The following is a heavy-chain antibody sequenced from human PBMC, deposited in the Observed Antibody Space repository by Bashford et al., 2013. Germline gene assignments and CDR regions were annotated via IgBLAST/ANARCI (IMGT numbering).Heavy chain of an antibody. CDR2: ISGSGGST. CDR3: AKRWYYYDSSGYSTHDAFDI. Sequence: VRQAPGKGLEWVSAISGSGGSTYYADSVKGRFTISRDNSKNTLYLQMNSLRAEDTAVYYCAKRWYYYDSSGYSTHDAFDIWGQGTMVTVSS. J-gene: IGHJ3*02. V-gene: IGHV3-23*01. D-gene: IGHD3-22*01.